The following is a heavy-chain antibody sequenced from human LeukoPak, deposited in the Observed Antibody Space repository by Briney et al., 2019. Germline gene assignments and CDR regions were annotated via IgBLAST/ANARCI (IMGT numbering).Heavy chain of an antibody. J-gene: IGHJ4*02. CDR2: INNDGRST. Sequence: GGSLRLSCASSGVTFSFYWMHWVRQAPGKGLVWVSRINNDGRSTSYAGSVKGRFTISRDNAKNTLYLQMNSLRAEDTAVYYRARDNEYCTGGTCRLDYWGQGALVTVSS. CDR1: GVTFSFYW. V-gene: IGHV3-74*01. CDR3: ARDNEYCTGGTCRLDY. D-gene: IGHD2-15*01.